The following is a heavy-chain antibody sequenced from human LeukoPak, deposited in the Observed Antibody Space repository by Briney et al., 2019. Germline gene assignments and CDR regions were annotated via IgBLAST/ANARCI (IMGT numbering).Heavy chain of an antibody. J-gene: IGHJ2*01. CDR3: ARDRGYSYGYWYFDL. Sequence: SETLSLTCTVSGASISIYYWSWIRQPAGKGLEWIGRIYTSGSGNYSPSLKSRVTMSVDTSKTQFSLQLSSVTAADTAVYYCARDRGYSYGYWYFDLWGRGTLVTVSS. CDR2: IYTSGSG. D-gene: IGHD5-18*01. CDR1: GASISIYY. V-gene: IGHV4-4*07.